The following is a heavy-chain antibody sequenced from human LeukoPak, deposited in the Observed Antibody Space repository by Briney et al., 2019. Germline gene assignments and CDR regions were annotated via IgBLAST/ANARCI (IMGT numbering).Heavy chain of an antibody. Sequence: GGSLRLSCAASGFAFDDYAMHWVRQAPGKGLEWVSGIGWNSGSIGYADSVKGRFTISRDNAKNSLYLQMNSLRAEDTALYYCAKGVRSNWFDPWGQGTLVTVSS. J-gene: IGHJ5*02. CDR3: AKGVRSNWFDP. V-gene: IGHV3-9*01. CDR1: GFAFDDYA. CDR2: IGWNSGSI.